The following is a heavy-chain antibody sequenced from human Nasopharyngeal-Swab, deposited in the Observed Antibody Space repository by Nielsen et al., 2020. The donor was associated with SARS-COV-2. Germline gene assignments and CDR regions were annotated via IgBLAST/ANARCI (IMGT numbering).Heavy chain of an antibody. Sequence: WIRQPPGKGPEWIGYIYYSGSTNYSPSLKSRVTISVDTSKNQFSLKLSSVTAVDTAVYYCAGAVAGTGWDYWGQGTLVTVSS. D-gene: IGHD6-19*01. V-gene: IGHV4-59*01. J-gene: IGHJ4*02. CDR3: AGAVAGTGWDY. CDR2: IYYSGST.